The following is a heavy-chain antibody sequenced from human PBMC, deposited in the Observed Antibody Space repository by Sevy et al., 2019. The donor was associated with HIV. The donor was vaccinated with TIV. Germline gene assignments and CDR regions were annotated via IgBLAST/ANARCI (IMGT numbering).Heavy chain of an antibody. CDR2: FDPEDGET. V-gene: IGHV1-24*01. Sequence: ASAKVSCKVSGSTLTKLSMHWVRQVPGKGLEWMVSFDPEDGETIYARRFQGRVTMTQDKSTDTAYMVLSSLRSEDTAVYYCATTKDYYDSSGSPFDYWGQGTLVTVSS. D-gene: IGHD3-22*01. J-gene: IGHJ4*02. CDR3: ATTKDYYDSSGSPFDY. CDR1: GSTLTKLS.